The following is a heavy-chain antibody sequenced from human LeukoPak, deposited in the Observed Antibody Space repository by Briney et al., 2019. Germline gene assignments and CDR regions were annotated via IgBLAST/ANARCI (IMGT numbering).Heavy chain of an antibody. Sequence: SVKVSCKASGGTFSSYAISWVRQAPGQGLEWMRGIIPIFGTANYAQKFQGRVTITADESTSTAYMELSSLRSEDTAVYYCARARYDILTGYYQYYFDYWGQGTLVTVSS. CDR3: ARARYDILTGYYQYYFDY. CDR1: GGTFSSYA. V-gene: IGHV1-69*01. CDR2: IIPIFGTA. J-gene: IGHJ4*02. D-gene: IGHD3-9*01.